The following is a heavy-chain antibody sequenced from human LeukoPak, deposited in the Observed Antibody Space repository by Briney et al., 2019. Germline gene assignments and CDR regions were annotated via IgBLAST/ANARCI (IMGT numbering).Heavy chain of an antibody. J-gene: IGHJ6*04. V-gene: IGHV1-18*04. CDR3: ARTGYSSRWSNGMDV. CDR1: GYTFTSYG. CDR2: ISAYNAKT. Sequence: GASVKVPCKASGYTFTSYGIIWVRQAPGQGLEWMGWISAYNAKTNYAQKLQGRVTMTTDTSTSTAYMELRSLRSDDTAVYYCARTGYSSRWSNGMDVWGKGTTVTVSS. D-gene: IGHD6-13*01.